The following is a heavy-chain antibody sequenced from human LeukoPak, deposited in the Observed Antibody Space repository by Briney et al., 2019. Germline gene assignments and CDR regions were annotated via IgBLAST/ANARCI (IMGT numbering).Heavy chain of an antibody. CDR3: AKPPHLGYYYFDY. J-gene: IGHJ4*02. CDR2: ISYDGSNK. D-gene: IGHD5-18*01. V-gene: IGHV3-30*18. CDR1: GLTFSSYG. Sequence: PGRSLRLSCAASGLTFSSYGMHWVRQAPDKGLEWVAVISYDGSNKYYADSVKGRFTISRDNSKNTLYLQMNSLRAEDTAVYYCAKPPHLGYYYFDYWGQGTLVTVSS.